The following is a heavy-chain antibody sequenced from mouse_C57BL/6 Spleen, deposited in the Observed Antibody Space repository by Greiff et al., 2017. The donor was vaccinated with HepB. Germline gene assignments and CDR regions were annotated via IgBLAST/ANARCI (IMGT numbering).Heavy chain of an antibody. J-gene: IGHJ1*03. CDR2: IDPSDSDT. V-gene: IGHV1-52*01. D-gene: IGHD2-4*01. CDR1: GYTFTSYW. Sequence: QVQLQQPGAELVRPGSSVKLSCKASGYTFTSYWMHWVKQRPIQGLEWIGNIDPSDSDTHYNQKFKDKATLTVDKSSSTAYMQLSSLTSEDSAVYYCARYYDYAEDWYFDVWGTGTTVTVSS. CDR3: ARYYDYAEDWYFDV.